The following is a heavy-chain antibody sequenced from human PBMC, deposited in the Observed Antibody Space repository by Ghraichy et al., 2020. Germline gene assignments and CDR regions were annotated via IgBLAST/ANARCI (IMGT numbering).Heavy chain of an antibody. D-gene: IGHD6-19*01. Sequence: GGSLRLSCAASGFTVSSNYMSWVRQAPGKGLEWVSVIYSGGSTYYADSVKGRFTISRDNSKNTLYLQMNSLRAEDTAVYYCAREYSSGWYTDDAFDIWGQGTMVTVSS. CDR1: GFTVSSNY. CDR2: IYSGGST. V-gene: IGHV3-53*01. CDR3: AREYSSGWYTDDAFDI. J-gene: IGHJ3*02.